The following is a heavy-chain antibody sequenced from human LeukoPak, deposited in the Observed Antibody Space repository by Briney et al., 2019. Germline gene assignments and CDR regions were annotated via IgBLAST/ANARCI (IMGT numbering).Heavy chain of an antibody. CDR2: ISSSGSTI. Sequence: PGGSLRLSCAASGFTFNTYEMNWVRQAPGKGLEWVSYISSSGSTIYYADSVKGRFTISRDNAKNSLYLQMNGLRAEDTAVYYCARSYRYTAMALDYWGQGTLVTVSS. D-gene: IGHD5-18*01. V-gene: IGHV3-48*03. J-gene: IGHJ4*02. CDR3: ARSYRYTAMALDY. CDR1: GFTFNTYE.